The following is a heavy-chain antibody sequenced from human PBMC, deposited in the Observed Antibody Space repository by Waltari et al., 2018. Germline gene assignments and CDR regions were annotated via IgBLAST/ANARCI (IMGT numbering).Heavy chain of an antibody. V-gene: IGHV3-9*01. Sequence: EVQLVESGGGLVQPGRSLRLSCAASGFTFDDYAMHWVRKAPGKGLEWVLGISGNSGIIGYADSVKGRFTISRDNAKNSLYLQMNSLRAEDTALYYCAKVHSGYDYYFDYWGQGTLVTVSS. D-gene: IGHD5-12*01. J-gene: IGHJ4*02. CDR2: ISGNSGII. CDR1: GFTFDDYA. CDR3: AKVHSGYDYYFDY.